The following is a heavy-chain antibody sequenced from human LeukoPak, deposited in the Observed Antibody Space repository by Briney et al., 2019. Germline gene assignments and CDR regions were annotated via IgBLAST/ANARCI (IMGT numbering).Heavy chain of an antibody. CDR3: AREAYYDILTGYYSPLNYFDY. CDR2: IYYSGST. Sequence: PSETLSLTCTVSGGSISSSSYYWGWIRQPPGKGLEWIGSIYYSGSTYYNPSLKSRVTISVDTSKNQFSLKLSSVTAADTAVYYCAREAYYDILTGYYSPLNYFDYWGQGTLVTVSS. J-gene: IGHJ4*02. D-gene: IGHD3-9*01. CDR1: GGSISSSSYY. V-gene: IGHV4-39*07.